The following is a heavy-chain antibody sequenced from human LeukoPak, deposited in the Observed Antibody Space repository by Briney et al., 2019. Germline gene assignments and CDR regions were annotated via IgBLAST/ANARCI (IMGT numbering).Heavy chain of an antibody. CDR3: ARQGAARLVYAFDI. Sequence: GESLQISCKGSGYSFTSYWIGWVRQLPGKGLEWMGIIYPGDSDARYSPSFQGQVTISADKSISTAYLQWSSLKASDTAMYYCARQGAARLVYAFDIWGQGTMVTVSS. V-gene: IGHV5-51*01. CDR1: GYSFTSYW. J-gene: IGHJ3*02. CDR2: IYPGDSDA. D-gene: IGHD6-6*01.